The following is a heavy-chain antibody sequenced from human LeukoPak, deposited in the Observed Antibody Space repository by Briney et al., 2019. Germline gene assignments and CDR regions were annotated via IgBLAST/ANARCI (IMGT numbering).Heavy chain of an antibody. CDR1: GGTFSSYA. Sequence: ASVKVSCKASGGTFSSYAISWVRQAPGQGVEWMGRIIPIFGTANYAQKFQGRVTITTDESTSTAYMELSSLRSEDTAVYYCARDGKRSPRDFWSGYHDCWGQGTLVTVSS. D-gene: IGHD3-3*01. V-gene: IGHV1-69*05. CDR3: ARDGKRSPRDFWSGYHDC. J-gene: IGHJ4*02. CDR2: IIPIFGTA.